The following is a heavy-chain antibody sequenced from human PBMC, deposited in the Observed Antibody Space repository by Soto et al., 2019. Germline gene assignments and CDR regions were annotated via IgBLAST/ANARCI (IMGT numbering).Heavy chain of an antibody. J-gene: IGHJ6*02. V-gene: IGHV3-15*07. CDR1: GFTFSNAW. CDR2: IKSKTDGGTT. Sequence: GGSLRLSCAASGFTFSNAWMNWVRQAPGKGLEWVGRIKSKTDGGTTDYAAPVKGRFTISRDDSKNTLYLQMNSLKTEDTAVYYCTTGEDIVVVVAAPTDMDVWGQGTTVTVSS. D-gene: IGHD2-15*01. CDR3: TTGEDIVVVVAAPTDMDV.